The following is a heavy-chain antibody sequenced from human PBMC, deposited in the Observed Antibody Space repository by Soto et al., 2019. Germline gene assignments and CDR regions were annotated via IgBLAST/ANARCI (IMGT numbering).Heavy chain of an antibody. D-gene: IGHD2-15*01. CDR1: GGTFSSYV. V-gene: IGHV1-69*13. CDR2: IIPIFGTA. J-gene: IGHJ5*02. Sequence: GASVELSCKDSGGTFSSYVISWVRQAPGQGLEWMGGIIPIFGTANYAQKFQGRVTITADESTSTAYVELSSLRSEDTAVYYCARGIATGQLDPWGQGTLVT. CDR3: ARGIATGQLDP.